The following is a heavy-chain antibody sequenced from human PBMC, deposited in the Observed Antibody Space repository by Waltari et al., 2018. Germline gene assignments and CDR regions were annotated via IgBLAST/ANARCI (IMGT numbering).Heavy chain of an antibody. CDR3: ARGDRSNYGSLDY. D-gene: IGHD4-4*01. CDR2: INHSGST. CDR1: GGSFSGYY. J-gene: IGHJ4*02. Sequence: QVQLQQWGAGLLKPSETLSLTCAVYGGSFSGYYWSWIRQPPGKGLEWIGEINHSGSTNYNPSLKSRVTISVDTSKNQFSLKLSSVTAADTAVYYCARGDRSNYGSLDYWGQGTLVTVSS. V-gene: IGHV4-34*01.